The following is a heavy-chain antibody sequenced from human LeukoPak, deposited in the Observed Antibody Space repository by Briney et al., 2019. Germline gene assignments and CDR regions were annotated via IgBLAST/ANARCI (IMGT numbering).Heavy chain of an antibody. CDR2: IKQDGSEK. CDR3: ARLLGYCSGGSCYSNRFDS. CDR1: GFILRSYE. Sequence: GGSLRLSCAASGFILRSYEMSWVREAPGKGLVGVGDIKQDGSEKYYVDSVKGRFTISTDNAKNSLYLQMNSLRAADKAAYYCARLLGYCSGGSCYSNRFDSWGQGTLVTVSS. J-gene: IGHJ4*02. V-gene: IGHV3-7*01. D-gene: IGHD2-15*01.